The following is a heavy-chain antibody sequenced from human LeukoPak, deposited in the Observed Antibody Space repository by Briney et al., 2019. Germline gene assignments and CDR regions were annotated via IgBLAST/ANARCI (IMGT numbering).Heavy chain of an antibody. CDR3: ARSHMIVVVPGAFDI. J-gene: IGHJ3*02. V-gene: IGHV4-38-2*01. Sequence: SETLSLTCAVSGYSISSGYYWGWIRQPPGKGLEWIGSIYHSGSTYYNPSLKSRVTISVDASKNQFSLKLSSVTAADTAVYYCARSHMIVVVPGAFDIWGQGTMVTVSS. CDR2: IYHSGST. CDR1: GYSISSGYY. D-gene: IGHD3-22*01.